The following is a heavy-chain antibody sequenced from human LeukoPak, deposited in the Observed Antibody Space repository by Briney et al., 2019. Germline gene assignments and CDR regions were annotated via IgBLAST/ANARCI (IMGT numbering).Heavy chain of an antibody. CDR3: ARLIVVVAAPPPEDAFDI. Sequence: GRSLRLSCAAPGFTFSSYGMHWVRQAPGKGLDWVAVISYDGSNKYYEDSVKGRFTISRDNSKNTLYLQMNSLRAEDTAVYYCARLIVVVAAPPPEDAFDIWGQGTMVTVSS. CDR2: ISYDGSNK. D-gene: IGHD2-15*01. J-gene: IGHJ3*02. CDR1: GFTFSSYG. V-gene: IGHV3-30*03.